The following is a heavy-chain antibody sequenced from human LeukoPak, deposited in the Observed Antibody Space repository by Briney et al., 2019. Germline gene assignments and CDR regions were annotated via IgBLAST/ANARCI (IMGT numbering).Heavy chain of an antibody. CDR1: GFTFSSYT. CDR3: AKRISSREGVYRLDY. V-gene: IGHV3-48*01. Sequence: PGGSLRLSCAASGFTFSSYTMNWVRQAPGKGLEWLSYISSSGSTIYYADAVKGRFNISRENAKSSLYLQMNSLRAEDTAVYYCAKRISSREGVYRLDYWGQGTLVTVSS. CDR2: ISSSGSTI. J-gene: IGHJ4*02. D-gene: IGHD4-11*01.